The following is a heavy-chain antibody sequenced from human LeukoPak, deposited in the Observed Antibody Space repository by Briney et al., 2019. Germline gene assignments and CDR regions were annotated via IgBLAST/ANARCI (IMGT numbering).Heavy chain of an antibody. CDR3: AKEKYSGENWFDP. CDR1: GFTFTSYA. D-gene: IGHD5-12*01. Sequence: PGASLRLSCAASGFTFTSYAMTWVRQAPGKGLEWVSSIDAGGGDTYHSDSVKGRFTISRDNSMNTLYLQMNSLRAEDTAVYYCAKEKYSGENWFDPWGQGTLVTVSS. J-gene: IGHJ5*02. CDR2: IDAGGGDT. V-gene: IGHV3-23*01.